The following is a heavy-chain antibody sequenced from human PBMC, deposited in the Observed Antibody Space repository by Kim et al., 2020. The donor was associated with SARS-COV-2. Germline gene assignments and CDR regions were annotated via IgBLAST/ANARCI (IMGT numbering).Heavy chain of an antibody. CDR3: ARDGQPLVFSTYNWFDP. CDR1: GYTFNRYG. V-gene: IGHV7-4-1*02. CDR2: INTNTGDL. Sequence: ASVKVSCKASGYTFNRYGVNWVRQAPGQGLEWMGWINTNTGDLRYAQGFTGRFVFSLDTSVSTAYLQISSLKAEDTAVYYCARDGQPLVFSTYNWFDPWG. J-gene: IGHJ5*02. D-gene: IGHD6-13*01.